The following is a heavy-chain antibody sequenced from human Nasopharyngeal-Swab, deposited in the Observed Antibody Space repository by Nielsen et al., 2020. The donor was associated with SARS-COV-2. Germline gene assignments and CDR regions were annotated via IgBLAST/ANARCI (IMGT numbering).Heavy chain of an antibody. D-gene: IGHD1-1*01. V-gene: IGHV5-51*01. J-gene: IGHJ5*02. CDR2: IYPDNSET. CDR1: GYSFTSYW. Sequence: GGSLRLSCKGSGYSFTSYWIGWVRQMPGKGLEWMGIIYPDNSETRYSPSFQGQVIISADKSVSTAYLQWSSLRASDTAMYYCARLNAPTFSAGWFDPWGPGTLVTVSS. CDR3: ARLNAPTFSAGWFDP.